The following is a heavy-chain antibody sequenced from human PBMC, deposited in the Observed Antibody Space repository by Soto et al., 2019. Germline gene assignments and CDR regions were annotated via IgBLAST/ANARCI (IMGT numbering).Heavy chain of an antibody. V-gene: IGHV3-30*18. CDR2: ISYDGSNK. J-gene: IGHJ4*02. CDR1: GFTFSSYG. D-gene: IGHD6-19*01. Sequence: QVQLVESGGGVVQPGRSLRLSCAASGFTFSSYGMHWVRQAPGKGLEWVAVISYDGSNKYYADSVKGRFTISRDNSKNTLYLQMNSLRAEDTAVYYCAKALAAAGTNYWGQGTLFTVSS. CDR3: AKALAAAGTNY.